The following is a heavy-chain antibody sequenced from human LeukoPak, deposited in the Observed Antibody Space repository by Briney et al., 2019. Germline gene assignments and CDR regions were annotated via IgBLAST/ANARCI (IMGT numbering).Heavy chain of an antibody. V-gene: IGHV3-23*01. J-gene: IGHJ6*02. D-gene: IGHD6-13*01. CDR1: GFTFSSYA. Sequence: GGSLRLSCAASGFTFSSYAMSWVRQAPGKGLEWVSAISGSGGSTYYADSVKGRFTISRDNSKNTLYLQMNSLRAEDTAVYYCARGPYVAAAGLYYYYYYGMDVWGQGTTVTVSS. CDR3: ARGPYVAAAGLYYYYYYGMDV. CDR2: ISGSGGST.